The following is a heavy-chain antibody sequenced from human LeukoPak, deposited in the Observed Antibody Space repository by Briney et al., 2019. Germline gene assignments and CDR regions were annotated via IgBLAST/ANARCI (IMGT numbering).Heavy chain of an antibody. D-gene: IGHD4-17*01. CDR2: IYTSGST. Sequence: PSETLSLTCTVSGGSISSGSYYWSWIRQPAGKGLEWIGRIYTSGSTNYNPSLKSRVTISVDTSKNQFSLKLSSVTAADTAVYYCARDPAYGDYAYDAFDIWGQGTMVTVSS. V-gene: IGHV4-61*02. CDR1: GGSISSGSYY. J-gene: IGHJ3*02. CDR3: ARDPAYGDYAYDAFDI.